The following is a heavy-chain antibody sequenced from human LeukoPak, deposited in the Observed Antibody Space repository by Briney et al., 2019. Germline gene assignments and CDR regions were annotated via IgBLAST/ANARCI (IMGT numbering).Heavy chain of an antibody. D-gene: IGHD1-26*01. CDR2: INPSGGST. V-gene: IGHV1-46*01. Sequence: ASVKVSCKASGYTFTNYYMHWVRQAPGQGLEWMGIINPSGGSTNYAQRFQGRVTMTRDMSTSTVYMQLSSLRSEDTAVYYCARVSVGATMLAYCDYWGQGNLVTVSS. CDR1: GYTFTNYY. J-gene: IGHJ4*02. CDR3: ARVSVGATMLAYCDY.